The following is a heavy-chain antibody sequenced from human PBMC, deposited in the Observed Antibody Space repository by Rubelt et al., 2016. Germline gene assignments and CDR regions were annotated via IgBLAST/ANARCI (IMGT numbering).Heavy chain of an antibody. J-gene: IGHJ4*02. Sequence: QVQLQESGPGLVKPSETLSLTCTVSGGSISSHYWSWIRQPPGKGLEWIAYIHSSGSTNQNPSLKTRVTISVETSKNQFSRTLIAGTAADAAVSYCGGWSTKSVAVDFGGQGILVTVSS. CDR3: GGWSTKSVAVDF. CDR1: GGSISSHY. D-gene: IGHD2-8*02. V-gene: IGHV4-59*11. CDR2: IHSSGST.